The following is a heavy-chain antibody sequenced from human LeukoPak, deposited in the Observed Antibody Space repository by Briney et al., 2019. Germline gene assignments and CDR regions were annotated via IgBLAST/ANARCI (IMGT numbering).Heavy chain of an antibody. CDR1: GFSFSNFG. V-gene: IGHV3-23*01. J-gene: IGHJ4*02. D-gene: IGHD2-2*01. CDR3: AKDPGRYCSSSSCYVSSFSGYFEY. CDR2: IGASGGTI. Sequence: GGSLRLSCAASGFSFSNFGMSWVRQAPGKGLDWVSTIGASGGTIYYADSVKGRFTISRDNSKNTLYLQMNSLRADDTAVYYCAKDPGRYCSSSSCYVSSFSGYFEYWGQGTLVTVSS.